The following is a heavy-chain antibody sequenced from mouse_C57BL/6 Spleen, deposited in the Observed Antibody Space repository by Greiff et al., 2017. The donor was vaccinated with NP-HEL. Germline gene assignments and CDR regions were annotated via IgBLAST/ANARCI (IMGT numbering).Heavy chain of an antibody. J-gene: IGHJ4*01. D-gene: IGHD2-1*01. CDR2: IYPGDGDT. CDR3: ARPNGNYAMDY. V-gene: IGHV1-80*01. Sequence: QVQLQQSGAELVQPGASVKISCKASGYAFSSYWMNWVKQRPGKGLEWIGQIYPGDGDTNYNGKFKGKATLTADKSSSTAYMQLSRLTSEDSAVYFCARPNGNYAMDYWGQGTSVTVSS. CDR1: GYAFSSYW.